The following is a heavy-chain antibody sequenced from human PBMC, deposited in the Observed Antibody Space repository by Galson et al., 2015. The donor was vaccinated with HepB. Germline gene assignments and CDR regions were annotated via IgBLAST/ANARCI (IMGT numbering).Heavy chain of an antibody. D-gene: IGHD6-13*01. J-gene: IGHJ5*02. V-gene: IGHV3-11*01. Sequence: SLRLSCAASGFTFSNYAMSWVRQAPGKGLEWVSYISSGGTSMYYADSVKGRFTISRDNAKDSLYLQMNSLRAEDTAVYYCARADSSIWPESCWFDPWGQGILVTVSS. CDR3: ARADSSIWPESCWFDP. CDR1: GFTFSNYA. CDR2: ISSGGTSM.